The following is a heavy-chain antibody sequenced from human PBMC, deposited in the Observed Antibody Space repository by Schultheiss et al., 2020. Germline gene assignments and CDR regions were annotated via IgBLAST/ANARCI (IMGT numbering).Heavy chain of an antibody. V-gene: IGHV3-64D*06. CDR1: GFTFSNYA. D-gene: IGHD6-13*01. Sequence: GGSLRLSCSGSGFTFSNYAMHWVRQAPGKGLEYVSTITDNGGSTYYADSVKGRFTISRDNSKNTLYLQLSSLRTEDTAVFYCVKEKLTAGSSWYSDFWGQG. CDR3: VKEKLTAGSSWYSDF. J-gene: IGHJ4*02. CDR2: ITDNGGST.